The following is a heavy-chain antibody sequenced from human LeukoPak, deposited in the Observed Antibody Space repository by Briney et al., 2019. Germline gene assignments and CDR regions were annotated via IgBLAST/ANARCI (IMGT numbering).Heavy chain of an antibody. V-gene: IGHV1-46*01. Sequence: ASVKVSCKASGYTFTTYYIHWVRQAPGQGLEWMGIINPSGGSTSYAQKFQGRVTMTRDMSTSTVYMELSSLRSEDTAVYYCARDPGRYYYDSSGYFWFDYWGQGTLVTVSS. J-gene: IGHJ4*02. CDR2: INPSGGST. D-gene: IGHD3-22*01. CDR1: GYTFTTYY. CDR3: ARDPGRYYYDSSGYFWFDY.